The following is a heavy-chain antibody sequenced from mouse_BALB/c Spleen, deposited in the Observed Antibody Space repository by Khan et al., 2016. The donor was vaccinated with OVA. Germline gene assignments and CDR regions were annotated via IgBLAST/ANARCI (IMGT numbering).Heavy chain of an antibody. D-gene: IGHD2-14*01. J-gene: IGHJ4*01. V-gene: IGHV1-4*01. CDR1: GYTFTSNT. CDR2: INPRSGYT. Sequence: VQLQQSGAELARPGASVRMSCKASGYTFTSNTMHWVKKRPGQGLEWIGYINPRSGYTNFNQNFKDKATLTADKSSSTAYTQLSSLTSEDSAVYYCERSTTGYTMDYWGQGTSVTVSS. CDR3: ERSTTGYTMDY.